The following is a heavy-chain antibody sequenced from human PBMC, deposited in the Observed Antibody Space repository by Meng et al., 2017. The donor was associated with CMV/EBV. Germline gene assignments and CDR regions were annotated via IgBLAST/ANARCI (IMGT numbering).Heavy chain of an antibody. CDR2: IRSKAYGGTT. V-gene: IGHV3-49*04. CDR3: TRVGHDVFDI. CDR1: GFNFADYV. J-gene: IGHJ3*02. Sequence: GESLKISCTASGFNFADYVMRWVRQAPGKGLEWVGFIRSKAYGGTTEYAASVKGRFTISRDDSKSIAYLQMNSLKTEDTAVYYCTRVGHDVFDIWGQGTMVTVSS.